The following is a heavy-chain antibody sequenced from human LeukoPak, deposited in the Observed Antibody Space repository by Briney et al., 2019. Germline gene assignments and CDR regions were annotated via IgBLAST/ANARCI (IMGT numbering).Heavy chain of an antibody. CDR3: ARDLAAAAGTLKAFDI. CDR2: ISYDGSNK. Sequence: GGSLRLPCAASGFTFSSYAMHWVRQAPGKGLEWVAVISYDGSNKYYADSVKGRFTISRDNSKNTLYLQMNSLRAEDTAVYYCARDLAAAAGTLKAFDIWGQGTMVTVSS. V-gene: IGHV3-30-3*01. D-gene: IGHD6-13*01. J-gene: IGHJ3*02. CDR1: GFTFSSYA.